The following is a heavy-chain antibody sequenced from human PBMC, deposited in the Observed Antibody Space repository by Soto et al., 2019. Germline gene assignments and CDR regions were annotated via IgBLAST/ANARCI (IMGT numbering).Heavy chain of an antibody. V-gene: IGHV1-46*01. CDR1: GYTFTSYY. D-gene: IGHD3-22*01. CDR2: INPSGGST. J-gene: IGHJ6*02. Sequence: ASVKVSCKASGYTFTSYYMHWVRQAPGQGLEWMGIINPSGGSTSYAQKFQGRVTMTRDTSTSTVYMELSSLRSEDTAVYYCARSNLITMIVVVTPSGMDVWGQGTTVTVSS. CDR3: ARSNLITMIVVVTPSGMDV.